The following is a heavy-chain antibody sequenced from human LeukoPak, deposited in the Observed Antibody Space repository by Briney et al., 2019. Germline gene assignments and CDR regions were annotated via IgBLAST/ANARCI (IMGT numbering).Heavy chain of an antibody. D-gene: IGHD3-10*01. CDR1: GFTFSDYG. CDR3: AKVFEVRGARRPKDY. J-gene: IGHJ4*02. CDR2: ISYDGGNK. V-gene: IGHV3-30*18. Sequence: PGGSLRLSCAASGFTFSDYGWHWVRQAPGKGLEWVALISYDGGNKFYADSVRDRFTISRDNSKNTLFLQMNSLRIEDTAVYYCAKVFEVRGARRPKDYWGQGTLVIVSS.